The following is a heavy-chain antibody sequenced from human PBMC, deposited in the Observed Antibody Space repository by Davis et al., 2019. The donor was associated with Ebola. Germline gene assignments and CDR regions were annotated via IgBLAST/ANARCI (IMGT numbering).Heavy chain of an antibody. Sequence: GGSLRLSCAASGFTFSDCYMSWIRQAPGKGLEWVSYISSSGSTIYYADSVKGRFTISRDNAKNSLYLQMNSLRAEDTAVYYCARDLSWRTGTFHYFDYWGQGTLVTVSS. J-gene: IGHJ4*02. CDR2: ISSSGSTI. CDR1: GFTFSDCY. CDR3: ARDLSWRTGTFHYFDY. V-gene: IGHV3-11*01. D-gene: IGHD1/OR15-1a*01.